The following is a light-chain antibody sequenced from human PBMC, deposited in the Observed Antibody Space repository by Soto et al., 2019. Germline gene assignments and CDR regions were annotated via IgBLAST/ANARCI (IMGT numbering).Light chain of an antibody. CDR2: AAS. CDR3: QQSYSTTPT. J-gene: IGKJ2*01. CDR1: QSISSY. Sequence: DIQMTQSPSSLSASVGDRVTITCRASQSISSYLNWYQQKPGKAPKLLIYAASSLQSGVPSRFSVSGSVTDFTLTISSLQPEAFATYYCQQSYSTTPTFGQGTKLEIK. V-gene: IGKV1-39*01.